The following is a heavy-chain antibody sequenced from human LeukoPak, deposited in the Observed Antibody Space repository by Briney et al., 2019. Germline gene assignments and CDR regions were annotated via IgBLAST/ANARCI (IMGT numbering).Heavy chain of an antibody. CDR3: ARGIQVWSN. D-gene: IGHD5-18*01. Sequence: SGTLSLTCTVSGDSITDYYWSWIRQPPGKGLEWIGYIYFSGSTNYNPSLKSRVTISIDTSKNQFSLKLSSVTAADTAVYYCARGIQVWSNWGQGTLVTVSS. CDR2: IYFSGST. J-gene: IGHJ4*02. CDR1: GDSITDYY. V-gene: IGHV4-59*08.